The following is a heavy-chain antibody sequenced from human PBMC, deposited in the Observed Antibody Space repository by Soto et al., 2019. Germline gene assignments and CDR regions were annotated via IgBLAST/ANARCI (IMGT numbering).Heavy chain of an antibody. D-gene: IGHD3-22*01. J-gene: IGHJ4*02. V-gene: IGHV3-11*06. CDR1: GFSFSDYY. CDR2: ISSSATYT. Sequence: GGSLRLSCAASGFSFSDYYMNWIRQAPGKGLEWVSYISSSATYTNYADSVRGRFTISRDSAKNSLSLQMNGLRAEDTAVYYCARARLVVEGRFDYWGQGTLVTVSS. CDR3: ARARLVVEGRFDY.